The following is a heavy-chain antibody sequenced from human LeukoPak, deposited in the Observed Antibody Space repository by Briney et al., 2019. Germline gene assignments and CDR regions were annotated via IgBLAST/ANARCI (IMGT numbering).Heavy chain of an antibody. J-gene: IGHJ6*03. Sequence: MSSETLSLTCTVSGDSISSNNWWSWVRQPPGKGLEWIGEIYHGGNTNYNPSLKSRVTISVDKSKNQFSLRLSSVTAADAAVYYCARELAATSIHYYYYYHMDVWGKGTTVTVSS. CDR2: IYHGGNT. D-gene: IGHD6-25*01. CDR3: ARELAATSIHYYYYYHMDV. V-gene: IGHV4-4*02. CDR1: GDSISSNNW.